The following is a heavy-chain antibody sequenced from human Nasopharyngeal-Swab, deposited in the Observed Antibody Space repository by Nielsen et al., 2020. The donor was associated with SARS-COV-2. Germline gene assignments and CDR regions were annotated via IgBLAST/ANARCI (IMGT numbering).Heavy chain of an antibody. CDR2: ISWNSGSI. D-gene: IGHD5-18*01. Sequence: SLKISCAASGFTFDDYAMHWVRQAPGKGLAWVSGISWNSGSIVYADSVKGRFPISRDNANNSLYLQMNSLRAEDTALYYCAKDTGSIGYSYGYDYYYGMDVWGQGTTVTVSS. J-gene: IGHJ6*02. V-gene: IGHV3-9*01. CDR1: GFTFDDYA. CDR3: AKDTGSIGYSYGYDYYYGMDV.